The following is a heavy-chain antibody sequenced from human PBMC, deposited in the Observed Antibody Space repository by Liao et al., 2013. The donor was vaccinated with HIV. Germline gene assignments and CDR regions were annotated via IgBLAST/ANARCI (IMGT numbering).Heavy chain of an antibody. CDR2: IYYSGST. D-gene: IGHD2-2*01. CDR1: GGSISSSSHY. J-gene: IGHJ5*02. Sequence: QLQLQESGPGLVKPSETLSLTCTVSGGSISSSSHYWGWIRQPPGKGLEWIGNIYYSGSTYYNPSLKSRVTISVDTSKNHFSLKLSSVTAADTAVYYCARFHEGTSCAVRPWGQGTLVTVSS. V-gene: IGHV4-39*07. CDR3: ARFHEGTSCAVRP.